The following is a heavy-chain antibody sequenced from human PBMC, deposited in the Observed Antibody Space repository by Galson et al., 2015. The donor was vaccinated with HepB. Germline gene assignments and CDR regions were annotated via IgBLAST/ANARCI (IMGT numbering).Heavy chain of an antibody. CDR3: ARDGELRYFDY. J-gene: IGHJ4*02. V-gene: IGHV1-3*01. CDR1: GYTFISYN. CDR2: INAGDDST. D-gene: IGHD3-9*01. Sequence: SVKVSCKASGYTFISYNMHWVRQAPGKRLEWMGWINAGDDSTYYSQSLQGRVTITRDTSASTAHMELSSLRAEDTAVYYCARDGELRYFDYWGQGTLVTVSS.